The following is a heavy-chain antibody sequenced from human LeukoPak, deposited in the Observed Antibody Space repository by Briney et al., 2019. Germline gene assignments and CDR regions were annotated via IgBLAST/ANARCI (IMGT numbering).Heavy chain of an antibody. CDR2: INPSGGST. J-gene: IGHJ4*02. D-gene: IGHD6-6*01. CDR1: GYTFTSYY. Sequence: ASVKVFCKASGYTFTSYYMHWVRQAPGQGLEWMGIINPSGGSTSYAQKFQGRVTMTRDTSTSTVYMELSSLRSEDTAVYYCATSLGQLVEKDYWGQGTLVTVSS. CDR3: ATSLGQLVEKDY. V-gene: IGHV1-46*01.